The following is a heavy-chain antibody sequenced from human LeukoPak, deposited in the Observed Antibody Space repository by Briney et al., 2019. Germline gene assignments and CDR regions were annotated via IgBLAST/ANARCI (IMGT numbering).Heavy chain of an antibody. J-gene: IGHJ4*02. V-gene: IGHV3-23*01. CDR3: AKQGIAAAGAFRNFFDY. Sequence: GGPLTLSCAPSGFIYSRYGMSWPRDATGKAREWVSSISGCGGRTYYADSVKGRFTISRDNSKNTLYLQMNSLRAEDTAVYYCAKQGIAAAGAFRNFFDYWGQGTLVTVSS. D-gene: IGHD6-13*01. CDR1: GFIYSRYG. CDR2: ISGCGGRT.